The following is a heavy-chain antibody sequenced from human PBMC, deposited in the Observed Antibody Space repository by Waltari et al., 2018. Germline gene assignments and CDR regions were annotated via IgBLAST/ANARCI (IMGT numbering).Heavy chain of an antibody. D-gene: IGHD3-9*01. J-gene: IGHJ5*02. CDR3: ATSGMDLSGVTINWFDP. CDR1: GYIFRNYY. Sequence: MHLIQSAAEVKRTGSAVKISCKASGYIFRNYYMPWLRQAPGKGLEWMGRVDPADGKTIDADKFQGRIIITTNRPTRTVFMEVTILTSDDAAVYYCATSGMDLSGVTINWFDPWGQGTLLTVSS. V-gene: IGHV1-69-2*01. CDR2: VDPADGKT.